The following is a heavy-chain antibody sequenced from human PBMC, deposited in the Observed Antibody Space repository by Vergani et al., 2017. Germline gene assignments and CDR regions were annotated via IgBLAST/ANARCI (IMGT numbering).Heavy chain of an antibody. J-gene: IGHJ4*02. Sequence: QVQLQESGPGLVKPSETLSLTCIVSGGSISPYYWSWIRQPAGKGLERIRRIYTSESTNYNHSLKSRVTMSVDTSKNQFSLKLSSVTAADTAVYYCAREYSSSVGFLAYWGQGTLVTVSS. CDR1: GGSISPYY. CDR3: AREYSSSVGFLAY. D-gene: IGHD6-6*01. CDR2: IYTSEST. V-gene: IGHV4-4*07.